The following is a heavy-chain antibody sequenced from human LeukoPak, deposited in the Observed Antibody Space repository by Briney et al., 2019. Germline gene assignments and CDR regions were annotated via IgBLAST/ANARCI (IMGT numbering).Heavy chain of an antibody. CDR1: GFTSSSYW. Sequence: GGSLRLSCAASGFTSSSYWMHWVRQAPGEGLVWVSRIHTDGSRTNYADSVKGRFTISRDNAKNTLYLQMNSLRAEDTAVYYCARGGGPLSSGNFWFDPWGQEPWSPSP. V-gene: IGHV3-74*01. CDR3: ARGGGPLSSGNFWFDP. D-gene: IGHD4-23*01. CDR2: IHTDGSRT. J-gene: IGHJ5*02.